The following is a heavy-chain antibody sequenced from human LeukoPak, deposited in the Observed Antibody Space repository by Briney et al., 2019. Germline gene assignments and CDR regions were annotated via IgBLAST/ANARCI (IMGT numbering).Heavy chain of an antibody. Sequence: GGSLRLSCAASGFTFSNYAMTWVRQAPGKGLEWVSSISSNGGRTFYADSVKGRFTISRDNSKNTLYLQMNSLRAEDTAVYYCARDYDILTGSYYYYGMDVWGQGTTVTVSS. V-gene: IGHV3-23*01. J-gene: IGHJ6*02. CDR2: ISSNGGRT. CDR1: GFTFSNYA. D-gene: IGHD3-9*01. CDR3: ARDYDILTGSYYYYGMDV.